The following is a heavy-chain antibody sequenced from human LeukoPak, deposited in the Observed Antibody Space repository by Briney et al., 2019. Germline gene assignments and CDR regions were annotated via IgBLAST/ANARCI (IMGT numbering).Heavy chain of an antibody. D-gene: IGHD3-10*01. V-gene: IGHV4-59*01. J-gene: IGHJ5*02. CDR3: ARGGYYGSGNDFRFDP. CDR1: GGSISGYY. CDR2: IYYTGST. Sequence: SETLSLTCTVSGGSISGYYWSWIRQSPGKGLESIGFIYYTGSTNYNPSLNSRVTISLDTSKNQFSLRLNSVTAADTAVYYCARGGYYGSGNDFRFDPWGQGTLVTVSS.